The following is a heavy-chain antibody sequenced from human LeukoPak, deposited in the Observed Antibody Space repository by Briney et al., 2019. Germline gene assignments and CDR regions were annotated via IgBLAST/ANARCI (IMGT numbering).Heavy chain of an antibody. Sequence: GGSLRLSCTASGFTFGDYAMSWARQAPGKGLEWVGFIRSKTHGGTTEYAASVKGRFIISRDDSRSIAYLQMNSLRAEDTAVYYCAKDGSGSYYYTFDYWGQGTLVTVSS. CDR3: AKDGSGSYYYTFDY. V-gene: IGHV3-49*04. CDR2: IRSKTHGGTT. CDR1: GFTFGDYA. D-gene: IGHD3-10*01. J-gene: IGHJ4*02.